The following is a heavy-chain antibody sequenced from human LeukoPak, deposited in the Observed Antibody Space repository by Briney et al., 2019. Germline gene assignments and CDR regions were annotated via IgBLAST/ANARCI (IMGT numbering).Heavy chain of an antibody. Sequence: ASVKVSCKASGYTFTSYDINWVRQATGQGLEWMGWMNPNSGNTGYAQKFQGRVTMTRNTSISTAYMELSSLRSEDTAVYYCARGLGAVGSSPSWGRGTLVTVSS. CDR1: GYTFTSYD. V-gene: IGHV1-8*01. D-gene: IGHD1-26*01. CDR2: MNPNSGNT. CDR3: ARGLGAVGSSPS. J-gene: IGHJ4*02.